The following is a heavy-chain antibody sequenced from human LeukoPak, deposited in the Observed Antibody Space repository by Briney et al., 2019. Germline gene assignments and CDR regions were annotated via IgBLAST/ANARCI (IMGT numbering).Heavy chain of an antibody. D-gene: IGHD2-2*01. CDR2: IYYSGST. V-gene: IGHV4-59*01. CDR3: ARATGEYQLLPYNWFDP. Sequence: KPSETLSLTCTVSDVSIKNYYWSWIRQPPGKGLEWIGYIYYSGSTNYNPSLKSRVTISVDTSKNQFSLKLSSVTAADTAVYYCARATGEYQLLPYNWFDPWGQGTLVTVSS. CDR1: DVSIKNYY. J-gene: IGHJ5*02.